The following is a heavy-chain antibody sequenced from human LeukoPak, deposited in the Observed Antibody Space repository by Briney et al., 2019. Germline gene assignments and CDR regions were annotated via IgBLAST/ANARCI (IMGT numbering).Heavy chain of an antibody. CDR2: IYYSGST. CDR1: SGSISSYY. D-gene: IGHD4-17*01. J-gene: IGHJ4*02. Sequence: PSETLSLTCTVSSGSISSYYWSWIRQPPGKGLEWIGYIYYSGSTNYNPSLKSRVTISVDTSKNQFSLKLSSVTAADTAVYYCARRAGDLRHNSRGAFDYWGQGTLVTVSS. V-gene: IGHV4-59*08. CDR3: ARRAGDLRHNSRGAFDY.